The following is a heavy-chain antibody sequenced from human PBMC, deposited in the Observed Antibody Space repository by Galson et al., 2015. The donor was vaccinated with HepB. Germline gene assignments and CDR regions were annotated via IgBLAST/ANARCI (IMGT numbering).Heavy chain of an antibody. CDR2: ISSNGGST. CDR3: VKDSARDTLGYYGMDV. J-gene: IGHJ6*02. Sequence: SLRLSCAASGFTFSSYAMHWVRQAPGKGLEYVSAISSNGGSTYYADSVKGRFTISRDNSKNTLYLQMSSLRAEDTAVYYCVKDSARDTLGYYGMDVWGQGTTVTVSS. CDR1: GFTFSSYA. V-gene: IGHV3-64D*06. D-gene: IGHD2-2*02.